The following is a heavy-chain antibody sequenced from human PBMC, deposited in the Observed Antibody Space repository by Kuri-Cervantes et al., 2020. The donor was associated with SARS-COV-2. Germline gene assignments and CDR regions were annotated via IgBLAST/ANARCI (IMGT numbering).Heavy chain of an antibody. Sequence: SQTLSLTCVVSGGAINTYNWWTWVRQSPGKGLQWIGEIFHDGSTKFNPSLSLRGRVTMSLDKSKNHFSLNLTSVTAADTAVYYCARSTPFRRLVVISQGGAFDIWGQGTMVTVSS. CDR3: ARSTPFRRLVVISQGGAFDI. V-gene: IGHV4-4*02. CDR2: IFHDGST. D-gene: IGHD3-22*01. J-gene: IGHJ3*02. CDR1: GGAINTYNW.